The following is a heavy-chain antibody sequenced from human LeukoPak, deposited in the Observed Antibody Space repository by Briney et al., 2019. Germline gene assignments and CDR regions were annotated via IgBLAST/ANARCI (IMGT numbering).Heavy chain of an antibody. V-gene: IGHV1-18*01. CDR3: AGNTCSGGSCYSDY. CDR1: GYTFTSYG. D-gene: IGHD2-15*01. J-gene: IGHJ4*02. Sequence: ASVKVSCKASGYTFTSYGISWVRQAPGQGLAWMGWISAYNGNTNYAQKLQGRVTMTTDTSTSTAYMELRSLRSDDTAVYYCAGNTCSGGSCYSDYWGQGTLVTVSS. CDR2: ISAYNGNT.